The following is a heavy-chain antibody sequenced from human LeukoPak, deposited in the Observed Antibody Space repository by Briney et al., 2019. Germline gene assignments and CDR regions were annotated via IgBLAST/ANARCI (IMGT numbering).Heavy chain of an antibody. D-gene: IGHD3-16*01. Sequence: PSQTLSLTCTVSDDSISDYYRGWIRQPPGKGLEWIGYFHNSGTSTYNPSLKSRVTISADTSKNQFSLKLNSLTTADTAVYYCTRGAGWLIDYWGQGILVTVSS. V-gene: IGHV4-59*01. CDR1: DDSISDYY. CDR2: FHNSGTS. J-gene: IGHJ4*02. CDR3: TRGAGWLIDY.